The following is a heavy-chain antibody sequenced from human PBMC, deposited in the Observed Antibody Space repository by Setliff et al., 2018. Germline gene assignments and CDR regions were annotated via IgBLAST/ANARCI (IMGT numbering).Heavy chain of an antibody. CDR1: GGTFSDYY. CDR2: INHSGST. J-gene: IGHJ6*03. Sequence: SETLSLTCAAYGGTFSDYYWTWIRQSPGKGLEWIGEINHSGSTTYNPSLKSRVTISLDTSKNQFSLNLTSVTAADTAVYYCARATSGWYSAYYYYMDVWGKGTTVTVSS. CDR3: ARATSGWYSAYYYYMDV. D-gene: IGHD6-19*01. V-gene: IGHV4-34*01.